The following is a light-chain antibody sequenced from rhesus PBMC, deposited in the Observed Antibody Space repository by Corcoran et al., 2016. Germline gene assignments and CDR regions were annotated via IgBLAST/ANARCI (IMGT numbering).Light chain of an antibody. V-gene: IGKV1S15*01. Sequence: DIQMTQSPSSLSASVGDTVTITCRASQGISYYLAWYQQKAGKAPKPLVYYASSLESGVPSRFRGRGSGTDFTLTISSLQPEDFATYFCQQHKTDPPTFGQGTKVEIK. CDR3: QQHKTDPPT. CDR2: YAS. J-gene: IGKJ1*01. CDR1: QGISYY.